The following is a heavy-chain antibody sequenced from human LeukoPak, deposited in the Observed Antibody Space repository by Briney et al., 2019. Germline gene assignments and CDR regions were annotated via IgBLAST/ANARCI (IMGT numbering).Heavy chain of an antibody. CDR2: ISNGGAGT. CDR3: AKDHGTNVYDPFDY. CDR1: GFNFRSHA. V-gene: IGHV3-23*01. Sequence: GGSLRLCCAASGFNFRSHAMSWVRQAPGKGLEWVSVISNGGAGTYYADSVKGRFTISRDNSKSILYLQMSSLRAEDTAVYYCAKDHGTNVYDPFDYWGQGTLVTVSS. D-gene: IGHD2-8*01. J-gene: IGHJ4*02.